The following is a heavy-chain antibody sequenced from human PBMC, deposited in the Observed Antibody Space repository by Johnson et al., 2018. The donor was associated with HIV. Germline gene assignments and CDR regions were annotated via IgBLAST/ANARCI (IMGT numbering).Heavy chain of an antibody. CDR3: AKDPGIVILPAGVFDI. D-gene: IGHD2-2*01. V-gene: IGHV3-48*01. Sequence: VQLVESGGDLVQPGGSLRLSCATSGFTFSSYWMSWVRQAPGKGLEWVSYISSSGSTIYYADSLKGRFTISRDNSKNTLYLQMNSLRAEDTAVYYCAKDPGIVILPAGVFDIWGPGTMVTVSS. CDR2: ISSSGSTI. CDR1: GFTFSSYW. J-gene: IGHJ3*02.